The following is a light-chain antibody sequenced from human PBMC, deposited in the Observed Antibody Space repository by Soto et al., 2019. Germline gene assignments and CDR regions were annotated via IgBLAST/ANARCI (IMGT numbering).Light chain of an antibody. J-gene: IGLJ3*02. CDR3: QSYDSSLSGWV. V-gene: IGLV1-40*01. CDR1: RSNIGAGYD. Sequence: QSVLTQPPSVSGAPGQRVTISCTGSRSNIGAGYDVHWYQQLPGTAPKLLIQGNSNRPSGVPDRFSGSKSGTSASLAITGLQAEDEADYYCQSYDSSLSGWVFGGRTKLTVL. CDR2: GNS.